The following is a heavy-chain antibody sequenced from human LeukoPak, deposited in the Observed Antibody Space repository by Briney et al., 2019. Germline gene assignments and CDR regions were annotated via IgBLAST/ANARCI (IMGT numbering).Heavy chain of an antibody. D-gene: IGHD2-21*02. CDR3: ARLRLMTAYYYYGMDV. J-gene: IGHJ6*02. CDR2: INPNGGGT. V-gene: IGHV1-2*02. CDR1: GYTFTGYY. Sequence: ASVKVSCKASGYTFTGYYIYWVRQAPGQGLEWMGWINPNGGGTNYAQKFQGRVTMTRDTSISTAYMELSRLRSDDTAVYFCARLRLMTAYYYYGMDVWGQGTTVTVSS.